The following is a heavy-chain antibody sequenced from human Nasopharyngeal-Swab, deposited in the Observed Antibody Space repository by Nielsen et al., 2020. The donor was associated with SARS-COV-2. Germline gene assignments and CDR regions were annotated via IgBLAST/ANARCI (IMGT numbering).Heavy chain of an antibody. Sequence: WVRQAPGQGLEWMGRINPNSGGTNYAQKFQGRVTVTRDTSINTAYMELSSLRSDDTAVYYCARDDGDVPGITGSGPPGGYWGQGTLVTVSS. CDR2: INPNSGGT. J-gene: IGHJ4*02. D-gene: IGHD6-13*01. CDR3: ARDDGDVPGITGSGPPGGY. V-gene: IGHV1-2*06.